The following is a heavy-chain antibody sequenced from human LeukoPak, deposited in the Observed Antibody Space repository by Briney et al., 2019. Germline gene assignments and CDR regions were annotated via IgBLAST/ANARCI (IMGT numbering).Heavy chain of an antibody. CDR3: VTYASMGY. Sequence: GGSLRLSCVVSGFTFTSSWVSWARQAPGKGLDWVANIKQDGSEKHYVDSVKGRFTVSRDNAKNSLYLEMNSLRAEDTGVYYCVTYASMGYWGQGTLVTVSS. CDR2: IKQDGSEK. D-gene: IGHD2-8*01. J-gene: IGHJ4*02. V-gene: IGHV3-7*02. CDR1: GFTFTSSW.